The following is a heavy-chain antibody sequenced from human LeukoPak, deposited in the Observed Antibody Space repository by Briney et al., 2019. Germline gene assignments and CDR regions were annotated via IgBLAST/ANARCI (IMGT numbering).Heavy chain of an antibody. V-gene: IGHV3-53*04. Sequence: PGGSLRLSCAASGFTVSSNYMSWVRQAPGKGLEWVSVIYSGGSTYYADSVKGRFTISRHNSKKTLYLQMNSLRAEDTAVYYCARVRWYYFDYWGQGALVTVSS. CDR1: GFTVSSNY. CDR3: ARVRWYYFDY. D-gene: IGHD4-23*01. J-gene: IGHJ4*02. CDR2: IYSGGST.